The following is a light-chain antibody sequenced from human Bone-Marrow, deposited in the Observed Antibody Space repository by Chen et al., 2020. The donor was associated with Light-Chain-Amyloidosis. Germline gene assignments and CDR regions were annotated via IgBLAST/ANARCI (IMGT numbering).Light chain of an antibody. CDR2: DVS. Sequence: QSALTQPASVSGSPGQSITISCTGTSSDVGGYNYVSWYQQHPGKAPKLMINDVSNRPSGVSNRFSVSKSGNTASLTISGLQAEDEADYYCSSYTSSSTRVFGGGTKLTVL. CDR1: SSDVGGYNY. J-gene: IGLJ3*02. V-gene: IGLV2-14*01. CDR3: SSYTSSSTRV.